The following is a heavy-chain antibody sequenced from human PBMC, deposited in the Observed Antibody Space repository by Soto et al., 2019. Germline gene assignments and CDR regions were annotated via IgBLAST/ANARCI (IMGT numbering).Heavy chain of an antibody. CDR3: AKFRGPTYDFYYMDA. Sequence: EVQLLESGGGVVQPGGSLTLSCAASGFIFSNYAMTWVRQAPGKGLEWVSSRGSGGSTYQADSVKGRFIISRDNSKNKLYLQMASLRAEDTAVYYCAKFRGPTYDFYYMDAWGKGTTVIVS. CDR2: RGSGGST. J-gene: IGHJ6*03. CDR1: GFIFSNYA. D-gene: IGHD3-10*01. V-gene: IGHV3-23*01.